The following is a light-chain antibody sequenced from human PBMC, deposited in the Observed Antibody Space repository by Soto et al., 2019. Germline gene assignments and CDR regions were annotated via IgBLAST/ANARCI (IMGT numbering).Light chain of an antibody. V-gene: IGLV2-11*01. Sequence: QSALTQPRSVSGSPGQSVTISCTGTTSDVGGYYYVSWYQQHPGKAPKLMIYDVSKQPSGVPDRFSGSKSGNTASLTISGLPAEDEADYYCCSYAGSYTVVFGGGTKLTVL. CDR1: TSDVGGYYY. J-gene: IGLJ2*01. CDR2: DVS. CDR3: CSYAGSYTVV.